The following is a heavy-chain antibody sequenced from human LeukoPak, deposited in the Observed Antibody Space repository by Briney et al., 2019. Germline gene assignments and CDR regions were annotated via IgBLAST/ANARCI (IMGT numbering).Heavy chain of an antibody. CDR1: GYTFTSYD. Sequence: ASVKVSCKASGYTFTSYDINWVRQATGQGLEWMGWMNPNSGNTGYAQKFQGRVTMTRNTSISTAYMELSSLRSGDAAVYYCARDPHPDYGDYHGDYWGQGTLVTVSS. J-gene: IGHJ4*02. CDR3: ARDPHPDYGDYHGDY. D-gene: IGHD4-17*01. V-gene: IGHV1-8*01. CDR2: MNPNSGNT.